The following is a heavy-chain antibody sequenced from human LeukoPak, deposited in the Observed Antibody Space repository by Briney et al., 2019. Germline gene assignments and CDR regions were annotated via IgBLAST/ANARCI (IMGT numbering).Heavy chain of an antibody. D-gene: IGHD3-10*02. CDR1: GFTFSSYE. CDR3: AELGITMIGGV. CDR2: ISSSDSTI. J-gene: IGHJ6*04. Sequence: GGSLRLSCAASGFTFSSYEMNWVRQAPGKGLEWVSYISSSDSTIYYADSVKGRFTISRDNAKNSLYLQMNSLRAEDTAVYYCAELGITMIGGVWGKGTTVTVSS. V-gene: IGHV3-48*03.